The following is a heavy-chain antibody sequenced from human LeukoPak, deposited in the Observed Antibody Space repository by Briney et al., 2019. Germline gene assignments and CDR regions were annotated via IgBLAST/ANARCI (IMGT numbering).Heavy chain of an antibody. CDR3: ARDRAMTTVTTGLGWGIDY. Sequence: GGSLRLSCAASGFTFSSYAMHWVRQAPGKGLEWVAVISYDGSNKYYADSVKGRFTISRDNSKKTLYLQMNSLRAEDTAVYYCARDRAMTTVTTGLGWGIDYWGQGTLVTVSS. CDR2: ISYDGSNK. D-gene: IGHD4-17*01. CDR1: GFTFSSYA. J-gene: IGHJ4*02. V-gene: IGHV3-30*04.